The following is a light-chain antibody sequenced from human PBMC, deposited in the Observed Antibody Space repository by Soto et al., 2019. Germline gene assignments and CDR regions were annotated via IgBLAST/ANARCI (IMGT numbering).Light chain of an antibody. Sequence: EIVMTQSPVTLSVSPGDRATLSCRASQSVNSNLAWYQQKPGQTPKLLIYVASTRANGIPARFSGSGSGTEFTLTISSLQSEDFAVYYCQQYNVWPLTFGGGTKVEFK. CDR1: QSVNSN. CDR2: VAS. CDR3: QQYNVWPLT. J-gene: IGKJ4*01. V-gene: IGKV3-15*01.